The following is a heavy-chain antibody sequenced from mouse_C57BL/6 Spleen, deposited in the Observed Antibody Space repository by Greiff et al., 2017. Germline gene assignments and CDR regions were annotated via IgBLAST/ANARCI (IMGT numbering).Heavy chain of an antibody. D-gene: IGHD1-1*01. V-gene: IGHV1-26*01. Sequence: VQLQQSGPELVKPGASVKISCKASGYTFTDYYMNWVKQSHGKSLEWIGDINPNNGGTSYNQKFKGKATLTVDKSSSTAYMELRSLTSEDSAVYYCARMGYCGSSYGYWGQGTTLTVSS. CDR2: INPNNGGT. J-gene: IGHJ2*01. CDR1: GYTFTDYY. CDR3: ARMGYCGSSYGY.